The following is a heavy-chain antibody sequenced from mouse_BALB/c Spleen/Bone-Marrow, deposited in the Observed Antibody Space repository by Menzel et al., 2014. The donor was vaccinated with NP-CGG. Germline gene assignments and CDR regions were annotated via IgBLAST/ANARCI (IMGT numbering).Heavy chain of an antibody. J-gene: IGHJ2*01. CDR2: IDPFNGGT. V-gene: IGHV1S135*01. Sequence: QLKDSGLELMKPGASVKISCKASGYSFTSYYMHWVKQSHGKSLEWIGYIDPFNGGTSYNQKFKGKATLTVDKSSNQAVMHPSSLTSEDSAVYYCARAYDVLDYWGQGSTPTISS. D-gene: IGHD2-3*01. CDR1: GYSFTSYY. CDR3: ARAYDVLDY.